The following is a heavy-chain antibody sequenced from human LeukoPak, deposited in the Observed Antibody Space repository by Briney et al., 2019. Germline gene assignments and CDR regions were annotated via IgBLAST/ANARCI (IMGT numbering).Heavy chain of an antibody. Sequence: GGSLRLSCAASGFTFSSYSMNWVRQPPGKGLEWVSSISSSSGYIYYADSVKGRFTISRDNAKNSLYLQMNSLSAEDTAVYYCATNWHLDYWGQGTLVTVSS. CDR1: GFTFSSYS. CDR2: ISSSSGYI. CDR3: ATNWHLDY. V-gene: IGHV3-21*01. D-gene: IGHD7-27*01. J-gene: IGHJ4*02.